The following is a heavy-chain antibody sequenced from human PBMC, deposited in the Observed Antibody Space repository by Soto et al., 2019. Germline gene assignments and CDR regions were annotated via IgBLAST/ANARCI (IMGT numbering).Heavy chain of an antibody. CDR2: INHSGST. J-gene: IGHJ6*03. CDR3: ARLGVRLVYYMDV. D-gene: IGHD3-16*01. Sequence: SGTLSLTCAVYDGSLRGYFWAVSVHDWSWIRQPPGKGLEWIGDINHSGSTNYNPSLKNRVTISVDTSKNQFSLKLTSVTAADTAVYYCARLGVRLVYYMDVWGKGTTVTVSS. V-gene: IGHV4-34*01. CDR1: DGSLRGYFWAVSVHD.